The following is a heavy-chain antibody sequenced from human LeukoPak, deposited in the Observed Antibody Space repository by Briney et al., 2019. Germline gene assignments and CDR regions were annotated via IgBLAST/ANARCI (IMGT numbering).Heavy chain of an antibody. CDR1: GFTFSSYA. J-gene: IGHJ4*02. CDR2: INSAGST. D-gene: IGHD4-17*01. Sequence: PGGSLRLSCAASGFTFSSYAMSWVRQAPGKGLEWVSAINSAGSTYYGDSVRGRFTISRDNSKNVLYLQMNSLRAEDTALYYCAKDQNTVATAPFDYWGQGTLVTVFS. V-gene: IGHV3-23*01. CDR3: AKDQNTVATAPFDY.